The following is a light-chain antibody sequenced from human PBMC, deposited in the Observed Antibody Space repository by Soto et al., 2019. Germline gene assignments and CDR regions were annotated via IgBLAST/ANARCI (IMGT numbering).Light chain of an antibody. V-gene: IGKV3-15*01. CDR1: QSVSSY. CDR3: QQYNNWPPWT. J-gene: IGKJ1*01. CDR2: GAS. Sequence: EIVMTQSPATLSVSLGDRATLSCRASQSVSSYLAWYQQKPGQAPRLLIYGASTVATGIPARFSGSGSGTEITLTISSQQTEDVAVNYCQQYNNWPPWTFGQGTKVEIK.